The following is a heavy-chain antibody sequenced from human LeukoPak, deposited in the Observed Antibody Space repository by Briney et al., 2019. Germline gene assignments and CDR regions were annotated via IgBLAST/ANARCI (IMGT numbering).Heavy chain of an antibody. CDR1: GGSISSYY. Sequence: SETLSLTCTVSGGSISSYYWSWIRQSPGKGLERIGYVYSSGSTTYNPSLKSRVTISVDTSKNQFSLKLSSVTAADTALYYCARRDGRFDTWGQGILVTVSS. CDR2: VYSSGST. J-gene: IGHJ5*02. D-gene: IGHD5-24*01. CDR3: ARRDGRFDT. V-gene: IGHV4-59*01.